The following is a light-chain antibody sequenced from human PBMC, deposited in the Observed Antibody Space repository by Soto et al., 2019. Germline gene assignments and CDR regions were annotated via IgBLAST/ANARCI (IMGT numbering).Light chain of an antibody. Sequence: EVVKTQSPGSLSVSPGGRSTLSCRASQSVGSNLAWYQQKPGQAPRLLIYAASTRATGIPARFSGSGSGTEFTLTISSLQSEDFAVYYCQQYNNWSFGQGTRLETK. V-gene: IGKV3-15*01. J-gene: IGKJ5*01. CDR3: QQYNNWS. CDR2: AAS. CDR1: QSVGSN.